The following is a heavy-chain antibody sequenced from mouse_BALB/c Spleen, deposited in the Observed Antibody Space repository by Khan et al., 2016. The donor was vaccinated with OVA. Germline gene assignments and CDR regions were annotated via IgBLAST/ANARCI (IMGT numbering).Heavy chain of an antibody. Sequence: QVQLQQSGTELVRPGVSVKISCKGSGYPFTDFTMHWVKQSHAMSLEWIGVISTYYGHATYNQKFKDKATMTVDKSSNTAYMELARLTSEDSAIYYCTRGGGGNRFAYWGQGTLVTVSA. V-gene: IGHV1S137*01. J-gene: IGHJ3*01. CDR2: ISTYYGHA. CDR3: TRGGGGNRFAY. CDR1: GYPFTDFT.